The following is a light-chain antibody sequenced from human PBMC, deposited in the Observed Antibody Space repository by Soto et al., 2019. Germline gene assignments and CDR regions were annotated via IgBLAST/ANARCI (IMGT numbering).Light chain of an antibody. J-gene: IGKJ1*01. V-gene: IGKV1-27*01. CDR2: AAS. CDR3: QKYNNAPRT. Sequence: GDTVTITCRASQGISNYLAWYQQKPGQVPNLLIYAASTLQSGVPPRFSGSGSGTDFTLTISSLRPEDVATYYCQKYNNAPRTFGQGTKVEI. CDR1: QGISNY.